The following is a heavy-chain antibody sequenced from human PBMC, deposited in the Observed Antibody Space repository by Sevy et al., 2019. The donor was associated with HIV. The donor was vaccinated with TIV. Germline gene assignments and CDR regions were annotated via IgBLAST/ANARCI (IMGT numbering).Heavy chain of an antibody. Sequence: GGSLRLSCAASGFTFSSYAMHWVRQAPGKGLEWVAVISYDGSNKCYADSVKGRFTISRDNSKNTLYLQMNSLRAEDTAVYYCARRGNWNPTYYYYGMDVWGQGPTVTVSS. V-gene: IGHV3-30-3*01. CDR1: GFTFSSYA. CDR3: ARRGNWNPTYYYYGMDV. J-gene: IGHJ6*02. CDR2: ISYDGSNK. D-gene: IGHD1-20*01.